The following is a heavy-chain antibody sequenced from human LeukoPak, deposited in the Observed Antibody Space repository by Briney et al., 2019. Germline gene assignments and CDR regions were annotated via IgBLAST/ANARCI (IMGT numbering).Heavy chain of an antibody. Sequence: GASVKVSCKASGDTFTEYAMHWVRQAPGQRLGWMGWINAGNGATKYSQKFQGRFTITRDTSASTAYMALSSLTSEDTTIYYCARGRWSSSGWYYFDYWGQGTQVTVSS. CDR1: GDTFTEYA. D-gene: IGHD6-19*01. J-gene: IGHJ4*02. CDR3: ARGRWSSSGWYYFDY. V-gene: IGHV1-3*01. CDR2: INAGNGAT.